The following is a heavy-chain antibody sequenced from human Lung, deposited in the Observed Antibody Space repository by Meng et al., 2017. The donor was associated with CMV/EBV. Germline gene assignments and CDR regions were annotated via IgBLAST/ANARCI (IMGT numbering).Heavy chain of an antibody. CDR1: GFIVSNYY. CDR3: VRGERLGNYYTNFFDT. J-gene: IGHJ4*02. V-gene: IGHV3-53*01. Sequence: SCAASGFIVSNYYMSWVRQAPEGGLEWVSVIFRTDTTVYAESVKGRFFITRDDSKNSLLLQMNNLRAEDTAIYYCVRGERLGNYYTNFFDTWGQGSLVTVSS. CDR2: IFRTDTT. D-gene: IGHD1-7*01.